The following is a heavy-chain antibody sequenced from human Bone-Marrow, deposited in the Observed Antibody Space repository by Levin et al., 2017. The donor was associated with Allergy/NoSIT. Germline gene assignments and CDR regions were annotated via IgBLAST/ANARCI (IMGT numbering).Heavy chain of an antibody. CDR1: GGSISSYY. J-gene: IGHJ5*02. CDR3: ARLFCRSTSCYVDWFDP. V-gene: IGHV4-59*01. D-gene: IGHD2-2*01. CDR2: ISDSGST. Sequence: SETLSLTCTVSGGSISSYYWTWIRQPPGKGLESIGYISDSGSTNYNPSLKSRVTISVDTSKNQFSLRLSSVTAADTAVYYCARLFCRSTSCYVDWFDPWGQGTLVTVSS.